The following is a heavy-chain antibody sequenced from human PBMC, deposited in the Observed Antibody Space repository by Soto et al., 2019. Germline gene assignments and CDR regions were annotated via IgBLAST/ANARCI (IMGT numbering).Heavy chain of an antibody. J-gene: IGHJ4*02. D-gene: IGHD2-15*01. CDR2: IYYDGST. CDR1: GGSINSNNYY. V-gene: IGHV4-39*02. Sequence: QLHLQESGPGLVKPSETLSLTCTVSGGSINSNNYYWALIRQAPGQGLAWIASIYYDGSTYYNSFLKSRVSLSVDTSKNHFSMKLSSATAADTAVYYCARVVVDATRPTDLASWGKGPLVTVSS. CDR3: ARVVVDATRPTDLAS.